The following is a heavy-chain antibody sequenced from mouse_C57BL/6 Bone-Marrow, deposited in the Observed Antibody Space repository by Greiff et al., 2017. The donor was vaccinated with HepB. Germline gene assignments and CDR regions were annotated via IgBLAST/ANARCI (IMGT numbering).Heavy chain of an antibody. CDR2: INPSSGYT. CDR1: GYTFTSYT. CDR3: ARDYGSWFAY. Sequence: QVHVKQSGAELARPGASVKMSCKASGYTFTSYTMHWVKQRPGQGLEWIGYINPSSGYTKYNQKFKDKATLTADKSSSTAYMQLSSLTSEDSAVYYCARDYGSWFAYWGQGTLVTVSA. D-gene: IGHD1-1*01. J-gene: IGHJ3*01. V-gene: IGHV1-4*01.